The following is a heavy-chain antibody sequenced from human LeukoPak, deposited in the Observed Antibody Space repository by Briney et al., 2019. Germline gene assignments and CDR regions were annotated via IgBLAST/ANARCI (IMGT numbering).Heavy chain of an antibody. V-gene: IGHV3-11*03. CDR1: GFTFSSYS. J-gene: IGHJ6*02. CDR3: ARFGGSSSWYVSYGMDV. Sequence: PGGSLRLSCAGSGFTFSSYSMSWIRQAPGKGLEWVSYISSSSSYTNYADSVKGRFTISRDNAKNSLYLQMNSLRAEDTAVYYCARFGGSSSWYVSYGMDVWGQGTTVTVSS. CDR2: ISSSSSYT. D-gene: IGHD6-13*01.